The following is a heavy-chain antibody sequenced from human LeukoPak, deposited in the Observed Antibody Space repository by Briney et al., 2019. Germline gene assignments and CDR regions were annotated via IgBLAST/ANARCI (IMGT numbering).Heavy chain of an antibody. CDR1: GFTVSSNY. CDR3: ASLGGEVVTGMVDY. D-gene: IGHD4-23*01. J-gene: IGHJ4*02. CDR2: IYSGGST. V-gene: IGHV3-66*02. Sequence: GGSLRLSCAASGFTVSSNYMSWSRKAPGKGLEGVSVIYSGGSTYYADSVKGRFTISRDNSKNTLYLQMNSLRAEDTAVYYCASLGGEVVTGMVDYWGQGTLVTVSS.